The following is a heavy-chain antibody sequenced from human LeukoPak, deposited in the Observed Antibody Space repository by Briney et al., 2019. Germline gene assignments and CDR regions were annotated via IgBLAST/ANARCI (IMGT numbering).Heavy chain of an antibody. Sequence: PSQTLSLTCTVSGGSISSSGSYWSWIRQPAGKGLEWIGRIYASGTSNYNPSLKSRVTISVDTSKNQFSLKLSSVTAADTAVYYCARHIRSRIAVAGFDYWGQGTLVTVSS. V-gene: IGHV4-61*02. J-gene: IGHJ4*02. D-gene: IGHD6-19*01. CDR3: ARHIRSRIAVAGFDY. CDR2: IYASGTS. CDR1: GGSISSSGSY.